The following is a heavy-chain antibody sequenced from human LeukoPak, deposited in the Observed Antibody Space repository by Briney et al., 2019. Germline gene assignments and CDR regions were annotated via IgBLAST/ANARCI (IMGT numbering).Heavy chain of an antibody. D-gene: IGHD3-16*01. CDR3: ARALPERFGWFDP. CDR2: IYYSGST. J-gene: IGHJ5*02. Sequence: SETLSLTCTVSGGSISSYYWSWIRQPPGKGLERIGYIYYSGSTNYNPCLESRVTISVDTSKNQFSLKLSSVTAADTALYYCARALPERFGWFDPWGQGTLVTVSS. CDR1: GGSISSYY. V-gene: IGHV4-59*01.